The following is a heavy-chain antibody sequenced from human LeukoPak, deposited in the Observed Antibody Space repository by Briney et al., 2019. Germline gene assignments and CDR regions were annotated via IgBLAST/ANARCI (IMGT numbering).Heavy chain of an antibody. D-gene: IGHD5-18*01. Sequence: PGRSLRLSCAASGFTFSSYGMHWVRQAPGKGLEWVAVIWYDGSNKYYADSVKGRFTTSRDNSKNTLYLQMNSLRVEDTAVYYCAKDSDTATVVDYWGQGTLVTVSS. CDR2: IWYDGSNK. CDR1: GFTFSSYG. V-gene: IGHV3-33*06. CDR3: AKDSDTATVVDY. J-gene: IGHJ4*02.